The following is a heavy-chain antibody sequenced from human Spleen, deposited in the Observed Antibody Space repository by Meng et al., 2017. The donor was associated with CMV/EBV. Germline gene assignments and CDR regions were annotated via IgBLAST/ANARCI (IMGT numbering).Heavy chain of an antibody. Sequence: SVKVSCKASGYTFTYRYLHWVRQAPGQALEWMGWITPFNGNTNYAQKFQDRVTITADKSTSTAYMELSSLRSEDTAVYYCASNGDFWSGYPTYYFDYWGQGTLVTVSS. J-gene: IGHJ4*02. CDR2: ITPFNGNT. V-gene: IGHV1-45*02. CDR3: ASNGDFWSGYPTYYFDY. CDR1: GYTFTYRY. D-gene: IGHD3-3*01.